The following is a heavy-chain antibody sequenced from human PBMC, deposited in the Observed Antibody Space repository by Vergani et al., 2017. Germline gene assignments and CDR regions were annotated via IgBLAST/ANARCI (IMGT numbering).Heavy chain of an antibody. V-gene: IGHV4-59*01. D-gene: IGHD6-13*01. CDR2: IYYSGST. Sequence: QVQLQESGPGLVKPSETLSLTCTVSGGSISSYYWSWIRQPPGKGLEWIGYIYYSGSTNYNPSLKSRVTISVDTSKNQFSLKLSSVTAADPAVYYCARGRRSSGFFDYWGQGTLVTVSS. J-gene: IGHJ4*02. CDR1: GGSISSYY. CDR3: ARGRRSSGFFDY.